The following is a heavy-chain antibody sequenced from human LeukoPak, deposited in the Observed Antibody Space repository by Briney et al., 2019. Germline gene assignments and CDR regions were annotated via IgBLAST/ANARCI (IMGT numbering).Heavy chain of an antibody. CDR1: GYSFTSYW. CDR2: VFPADSDA. Sequence: GESLKISCKGSGYSFTSYWISWVRQMPGKGLEWMGIVFPADSDARYSPSFQGQVTFSADKSISTAYLQWSSLKASDSAMYYCARHGGAFDYWGQGTLVTVSS. D-gene: IGHD4-17*01. V-gene: IGHV5-51*01. J-gene: IGHJ4*02. CDR3: ARHGGAFDY.